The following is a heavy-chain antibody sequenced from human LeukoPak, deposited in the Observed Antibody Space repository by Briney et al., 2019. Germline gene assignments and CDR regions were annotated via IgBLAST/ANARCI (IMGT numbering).Heavy chain of an antibody. J-gene: IGHJ4*02. CDR3: ASRQSYGGYDY. CDR2: ISTSGSTI. V-gene: IGHV3-48*03. CDR1: GFAFSNYE. Sequence: GGSLRLSCSASGFAFSNYEMNWVRQAPGKGLEWVSYISTSGSTIHYADSVKGRFTFSRDNAKSSVYLQMNSLRAEDTAVYYCASRQSYGGYDYRGQGTLVTVSS. D-gene: IGHD5-12*01.